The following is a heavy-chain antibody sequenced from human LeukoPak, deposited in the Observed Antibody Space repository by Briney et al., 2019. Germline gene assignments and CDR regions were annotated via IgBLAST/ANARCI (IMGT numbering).Heavy chain of an antibody. CDR1: GGSISSSSYY. Sequence: SETLSLTCTVSGGSISSSSYYWGWIRQPPGKGLEWIGSIYYSGSTYYNPSLKSRVTISVDTSKNQFSLKLSSVTAADTAVYYCARHGGAMVVTPPDYWGQGTLVTVSS. J-gene: IGHJ4*02. D-gene: IGHD4-23*01. CDR3: ARHGGAMVVTPPDY. V-gene: IGHV4-39*01. CDR2: IYYSGST.